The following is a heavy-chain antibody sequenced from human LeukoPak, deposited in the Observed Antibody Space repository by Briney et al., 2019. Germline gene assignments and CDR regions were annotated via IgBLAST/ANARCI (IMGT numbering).Heavy chain of an antibody. Sequence: GGSLRLSCAASGFAFSSYSMHWVRQAPGKGLEWVAFIRYDGSNKYYADSVKGRFTISRDNSKNTLYLQMNSLRAEDTAVYYCARDPVVVVPAAINYMDVWGKGTTVTVSS. V-gene: IGHV3-30*02. D-gene: IGHD2-2*01. CDR3: ARDPVVVVPAAINYMDV. CDR2: IRYDGSNK. CDR1: GFAFSSYS. J-gene: IGHJ6*03.